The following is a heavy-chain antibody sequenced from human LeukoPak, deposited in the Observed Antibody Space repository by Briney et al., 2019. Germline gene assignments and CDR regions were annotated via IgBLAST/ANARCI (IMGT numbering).Heavy chain of an antibody. J-gene: IGHJ4*02. Sequence: PSETLSLTYTVSGGSISSSSYYWGWIRQPPGKGLEWIGSIYYSGSTYYNPSLKSRVTISVDTSKSQFSLKLSSVTAADTAVYYCARVDIVATTPIDYWGQGTLVTVSS. CDR2: IYYSGST. CDR3: ARVDIVATTPIDY. V-gene: IGHV4-39*01. CDR1: GGSISSSSYY. D-gene: IGHD5-12*01.